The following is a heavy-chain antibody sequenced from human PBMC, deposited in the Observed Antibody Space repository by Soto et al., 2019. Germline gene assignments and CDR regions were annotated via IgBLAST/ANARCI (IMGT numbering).Heavy chain of an antibody. Sequence: SETLSLTCTVSGGSISSYYWSWIRQPPGKGLEWIGYIYYSGSTNYNPSLKSRVTISVDTSKNQFSLKPSSVTAADTAVYYCARQDYSNYRRNYYYMDVWGKGTTVTVSS. CDR3: ARQDYSNYRRNYYYMDV. D-gene: IGHD4-4*01. CDR1: GGSISSYY. J-gene: IGHJ6*03. CDR2: IYYSGST. V-gene: IGHV4-59*01.